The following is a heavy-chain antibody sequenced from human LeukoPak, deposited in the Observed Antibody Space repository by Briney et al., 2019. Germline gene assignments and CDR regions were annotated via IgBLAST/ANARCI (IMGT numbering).Heavy chain of an antibody. V-gene: IGHV3-48*03. CDR2: ISSSGSTI. D-gene: IGHD5-12*01. CDR3: ARDRGGYSGYVGPYRPFDY. Sequence: PGGSLRLSCAASGFTFSSYEMNWVRQAPGKGLEWVSYISSSGSTIYYADSVKGRFTISRDNSKSTLFWQMNSLRAEDTAVYYCARDRGGYSGYVGPYRPFDYWGQGTLVTVSS. CDR1: GFTFSSYE. J-gene: IGHJ4*02.